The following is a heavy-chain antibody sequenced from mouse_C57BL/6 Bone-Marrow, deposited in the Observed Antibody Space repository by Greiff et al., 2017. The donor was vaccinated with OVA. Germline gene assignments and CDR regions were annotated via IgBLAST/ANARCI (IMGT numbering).Heavy chain of an antibody. CDR3: ASLYYDYPWFAY. CDR1: GYTFTDHT. CDR2: IYPRDGST. V-gene: IGHV1-78*01. Sequence: QVQLQQSDAELVKPGASVKISCKVSGYTFTDHTIHWMKQRPEQGREWIGYIYPRDGSTKYNEKFKGKATLTADKSSSTAYMQLNSLTSEDSAVYFCASLYYDYPWFAYWGQGTLVTVSA. J-gene: IGHJ3*01. D-gene: IGHD2-4*01.